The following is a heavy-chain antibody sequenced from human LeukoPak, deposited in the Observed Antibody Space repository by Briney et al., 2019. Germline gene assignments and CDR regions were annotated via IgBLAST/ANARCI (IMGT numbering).Heavy chain of an antibody. Sequence: GGSLRLSCAASGFTFSSYWMSWVRPAPGKGLEWVANIKQDGSEKYYVDSVKGRFTISRDNAKNSLYLQMNSLRAEDTAVYYCARDPYGDYYGMDVWGQGTTVTVSS. CDR2: IKQDGSEK. CDR3: ARDPYGDYYGMDV. J-gene: IGHJ6*02. CDR1: GFTFSSYW. V-gene: IGHV3-7*01. D-gene: IGHD4/OR15-4a*01.